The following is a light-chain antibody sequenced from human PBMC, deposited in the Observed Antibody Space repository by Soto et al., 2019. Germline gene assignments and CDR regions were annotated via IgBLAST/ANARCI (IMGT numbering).Light chain of an antibody. CDR3: QQLNSYLLT. Sequence: DIQLTQSPSFLSASVGYRVTITCRASHGISSYLAWYQQKPGKAPKLLIYAASTLQSGVPSRFSGRGSGTEFTLTLSSLQPEDFATYYCQQLNSYLLTFGQGTRPEV. V-gene: IGKV1-9*01. CDR2: AAS. J-gene: IGKJ5*01. CDR1: HGISSY.